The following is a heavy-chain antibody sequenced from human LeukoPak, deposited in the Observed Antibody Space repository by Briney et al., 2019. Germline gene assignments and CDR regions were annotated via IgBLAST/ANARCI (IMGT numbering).Heavy chain of an antibody. Sequence: GRSLRLSCAASVLTFSIYSMNCVRQAPGKGLEGVSYISGSSGTISYADSVKGRFTISRDNAKNSLYLQMNSLRDEDTAIYYCARVGSSWLNFDYWGQGTLVTVSS. D-gene: IGHD6-13*01. V-gene: IGHV3-48*02. CDR1: VLTFSIYS. CDR3: ARVGSSWLNFDY. J-gene: IGHJ4*02. CDR2: ISGSSGTI.